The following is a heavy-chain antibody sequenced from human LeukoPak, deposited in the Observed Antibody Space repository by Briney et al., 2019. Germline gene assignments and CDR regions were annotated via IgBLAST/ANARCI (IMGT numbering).Heavy chain of an antibody. V-gene: IGHV4-34*01. D-gene: IGHD2-2*01. J-gene: IGHJ6*03. CDR3: ASLPAAGYMDV. Sequence: PSETLSLTCAVYGGSFSGYYWSWIRQPPGKGLEWIGEINHSGSTNYNPSLKSRVTISVDTSKNQFSLKLSSVTAADTAVYYCASLPAAGYMDVWGKGTTVTVSS. CDR1: GGSFSGYY. CDR2: INHSGST.